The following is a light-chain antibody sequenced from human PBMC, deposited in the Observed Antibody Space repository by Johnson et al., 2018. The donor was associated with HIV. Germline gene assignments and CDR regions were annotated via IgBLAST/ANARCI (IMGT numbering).Light chain of an antibody. V-gene: IGLV1-51*02. CDR2: ENN. Sequence: QTVLTQPPSVSAAPGQKVTISCSGSSSNIGKNYVSWYQQLPGTAPKVLIYENNKRPSGIPDRFSGSKSGASATLGITGLQTGDEADYYCGTWGSSLSAGVFGTGTTATVL. J-gene: IGLJ1*01. CDR1: SSNIGKNY. CDR3: GTWGSSLSAGV.